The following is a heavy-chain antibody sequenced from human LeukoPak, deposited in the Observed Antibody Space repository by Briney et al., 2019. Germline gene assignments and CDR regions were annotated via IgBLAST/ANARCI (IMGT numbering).Heavy chain of an antibody. V-gene: IGHV3-30*03. Sequence: GGSLRLSCAASGFTFSSYGMHWVRQAPGKGLEWVAVISYDGSNKYYADSVKGRFTISRDNSKNTLYLQMNSLRAEDTAVYYCARGKSAYDYGDYGLDYWGQGTLVTVSS. CDR1: GFTFSSYG. J-gene: IGHJ4*02. D-gene: IGHD4-17*01. CDR3: ARGKSAYDYGDYGLDY. CDR2: ISYDGSNK.